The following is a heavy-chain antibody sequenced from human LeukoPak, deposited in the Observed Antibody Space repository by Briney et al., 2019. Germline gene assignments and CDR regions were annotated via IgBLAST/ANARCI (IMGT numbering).Heavy chain of an antibody. V-gene: IGHV3-53*01. CDR2: MFAGGAT. CDR1: GFTFSSYG. J-gene: IGHJ4*02. CDR3: ARGVGVRGVIPQTLQY. Sequence: PGGSLRLSCAASGFTFSSYGMHWVRQAPGKGLEWVSVMFAGGATYFADSVKGRFTLSRDNSKNTLVLEMKYVRAEDTAVYYCARGVGVRGVIPQTLQYWGQGTLVSVSS. D-gene: IGHD3-10*01.